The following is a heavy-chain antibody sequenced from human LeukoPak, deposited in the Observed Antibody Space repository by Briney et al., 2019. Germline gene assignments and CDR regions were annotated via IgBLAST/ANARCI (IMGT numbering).Heavy chain of an antibody. J-gene: IGHJ3*02. CDR3: AKDLLSGWSDAFDI. D-gene: IGHD6-19*01. V-gene: IGHV3-30*18. Sequence: PGGSLRLSCAASKFSISSYGMHWVRQAPGKGLEWVAFISYDGSNKNYADSVKGRFTISRDNSKNTLYLQMNSLRAEDTAVYYCAKDLLSGWSDAFDIWGQGTMVTVSS. CDR1: KFSISSYG. CDR2: ISYDGSNK.